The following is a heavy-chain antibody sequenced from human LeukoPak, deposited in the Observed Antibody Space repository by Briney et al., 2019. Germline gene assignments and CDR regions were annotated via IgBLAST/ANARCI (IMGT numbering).Heavy chain of an antibody. CDR2: LSYDGSNK. J-gene: IGHJ6*03. D-gene: IGHD3-10*01. V-gene: IGHV3-30*18. Sequence: PGGSLRLSCAASGFTFSSYGMHWVRQAPGMGLEWVAVLSYDGSNKYYADSVKGRFTISRDNSKNTLYLQMNSLRAEDTAVYYCAKRGVYGSGSLTHYYYMDVWGKGTTVTVSS. CDR1: GFTFSSYG. CDR3: AKRGVYGSGSLTHYYYMDV.